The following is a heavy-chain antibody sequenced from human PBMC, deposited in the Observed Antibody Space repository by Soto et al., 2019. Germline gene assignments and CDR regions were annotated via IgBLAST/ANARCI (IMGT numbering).Heavy chain of an antibody. CDR3: ARGHVRSSWSTDTNWFDP. V-gene: IGHV1-69*06. CDR1: GGTFSSYA. D-gene: IGHD6-13*01. J-gene: IGHJ5*02. CDR2: IIPIFGTA. Sequence: QVQLVQSGAEVKKPGSSVKVSCKASGGTFSSYAISWVRQAPRQGLEWMGGIIPIFGTANYAQKFQGRVTITADKSTSTAYMELSSLRSEDTAVYYCARGHVRSSWSTDTNWFDPWGQGTLVTVSS.